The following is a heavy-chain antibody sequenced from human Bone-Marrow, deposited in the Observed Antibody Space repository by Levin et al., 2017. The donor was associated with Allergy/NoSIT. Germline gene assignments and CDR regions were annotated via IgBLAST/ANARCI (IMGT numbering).Heavy chain of an antibody. V-gene: IGHV3-9*01. CDR2: ISWNSGSI. Sequence: GGSLRLSCAASGFTFDDYAMHWVRQAPGKGLEWVSGISWNSGSIGYADSVKGRFTISRDNAKNSLYLQMNSLRAEDTALYYCAKGQHHYYYGMDGWGQGTTVTVSS. CDR1: GFTFDDYA. CDR3: AKGQHHYYYGMDG. J-gene: IGHJ6*02.